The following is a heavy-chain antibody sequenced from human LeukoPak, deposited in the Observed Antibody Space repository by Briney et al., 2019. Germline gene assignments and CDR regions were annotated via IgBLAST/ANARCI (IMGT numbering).Heavy chain of an antibody. CDR2: INHSGST. J-gene: IGHJ4*02. CDR1: GGSFSGYY. V-gene: IGHV4-34*01. Sequence: PSETLSLTCAVYGGSFSGYYWSWIRQPPGKGLEWIGEINHSGSTNYNPSLKSRVTISVDTSKSQFSLKLSSVTAADTAVYYCARGRLWDHFDYWGQGTLVTVSS. D-gene: IGHD6-25*01. CDR3: ARGRLWDHFDY.